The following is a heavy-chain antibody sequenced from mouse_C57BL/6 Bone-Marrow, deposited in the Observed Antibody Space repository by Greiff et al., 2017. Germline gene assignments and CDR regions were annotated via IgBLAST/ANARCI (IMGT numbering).Heavy chain of an antibody. V-gene: IGHV3-6*01. Sequence: EVQRVESGPGLVKPSQSLSLTCSVTGYSITSGYYWNWIRQFPGNKLEWMGYISYDGSNNYNPSLKNRISITRDTSKNQFFLKLNSVTTEETATYYCARELGWFAYWGQGTLVTVSA. D-gene: IGHD4-1*01. CDR1: GYSITSGYY. CDR3: ARELGWFAY. J-gene: IGHJ3*01. CDR2: ISYDGSN.